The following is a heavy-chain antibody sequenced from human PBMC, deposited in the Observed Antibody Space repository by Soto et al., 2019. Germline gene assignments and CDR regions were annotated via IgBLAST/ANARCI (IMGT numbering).Heavy chain of an antibody. J-gene: IGHJ4*02. D-gene: IGHD5-12*01. V-gene: IGHV1-18*01. CDR1: GYGFSNCG. Sequence: QVQLVQSGAEVKRPGASVKVSCQASGYGFSNCGITWVRQAPGQGLEWMGWISAYNGKTNYGQKVQGRVTMTTDTSTSTAYMELRSLRSDDTAIYYCAWPVWNGYDYGAQFWGQGTQVTVSS. CDR2: ISAYNGKT. CDR3: AWPVWNGYDYGAQF.